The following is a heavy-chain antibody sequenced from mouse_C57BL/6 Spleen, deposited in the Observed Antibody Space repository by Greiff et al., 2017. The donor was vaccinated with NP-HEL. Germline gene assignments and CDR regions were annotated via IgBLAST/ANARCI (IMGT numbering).Heavy chain of an antibody. V-gene: IGHV1-82*01. Sequence: QVQLQQSGPELVKPGASVKISCKASGYAFSSSWMNWVKQRPGKGLEWIGRIYPGDGDTNYNGKFKGKATLPADKSSSTAYMQLSSLTSKDTAVYFCARSGYSSSYWYFDVWGTGTTVTVSS. CDR3: ARSGYSSSYWYFDV. D-gene: IGHD1-1*01. CDR1: GYAFSSSW. J-gene: IGHJ1*03. CDR2: IYPGDGDT.